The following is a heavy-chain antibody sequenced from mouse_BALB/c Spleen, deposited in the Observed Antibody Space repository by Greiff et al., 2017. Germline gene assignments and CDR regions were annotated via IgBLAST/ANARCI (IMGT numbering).Heavy chain of an antibody. CDR3: AMSLNDYGSGYYARNY. J-gene: IGHJ4*01. Sequence: QVQLQQPGSVLVRPGASVKLSCKASGYTFTSSWMHWAKQRPGQGLEWIGEIHPNSGNTNYNEKFKGKATLTVDTSSSTAYVDLSSLTSEDSAVYYGAMSLNDYGSGYYARNYGGKGTSVTVSS. V-gene: IGHV1S130*01. CDR2: IHPNSGNT. CDR1: GYTFTSSW. D-gene: IGHD1-1*01.